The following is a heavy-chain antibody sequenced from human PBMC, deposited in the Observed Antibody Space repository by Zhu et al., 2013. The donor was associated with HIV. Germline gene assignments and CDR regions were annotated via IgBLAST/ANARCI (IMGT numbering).Heavy chain of an antibody. V-gene: IGHV3-9*01. D-gene: IGHD6-19*01. CDR1: GFTFDDYA. J-gene: IGHJ2*01. Sequence: EVQLVESGGGLVQPGRSLRLSCAASGFTFDDYAMHWVRQAPGKGLEWVSGISWNSGSIGYADSVKGRFTISRDNAKNSLYLQMNSLRAEDTALYYCAKGGIAVAGNYWYFDLWGRGTLVTVSS. CDR2: ISWNSGSI. CDR3: AKGGIAVAGNYWYFDL.